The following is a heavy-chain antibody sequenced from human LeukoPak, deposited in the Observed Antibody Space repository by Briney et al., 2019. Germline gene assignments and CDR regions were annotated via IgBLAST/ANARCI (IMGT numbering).Heavy chain of an antibody. CDR3: ARDVSRGGDGYNI. J-gene: IGHJ4*02. D-gene: IGHD5-24*01. V-gene: IGHV4-59*01. CDR2: IYYSGST. Sequence: SETLSLTCTVSGGSNSIYYWSWIRQPPGKGLEWIGYIYYSGSTNYNPSLKSRVTISVDTSKNQFSLKLSSVTAADTAVYYCARDVSRGGDGYNIWGQGTLVTVSS. CDR1: GGSNSIYY.